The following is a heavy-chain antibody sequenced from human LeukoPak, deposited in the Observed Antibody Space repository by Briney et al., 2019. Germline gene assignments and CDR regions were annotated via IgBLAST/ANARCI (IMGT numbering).Heavy chain of an antibody. CDR3: ARVRGYCSSTICYRYYFDY. CDR2: GST. D-gene: IGHD2-2*01. Sequence: GSTYYNPSLKSRVTISVVTSKNQLSLKLTSLTAADTAVYYCARVRGYCSSTICYRYYFDYWGQGTLVTVSS. V-gene: IGHV4-30-2*04. J-gene: IGHJ4*02.